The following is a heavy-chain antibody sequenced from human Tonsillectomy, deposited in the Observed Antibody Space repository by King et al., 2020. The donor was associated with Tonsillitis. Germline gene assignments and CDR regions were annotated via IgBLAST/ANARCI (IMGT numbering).Heavy chain of an antibody. CDR2: ISAYNGNT. V-gene: IGHV1-18*01. CDR3: ARDSYYYDSSGYYENYYYYGMDV. Sequence: QLVQSGAEVKKPGASVKVSCKASGYTFTSYGISWVRQAPGQGLEWMGWISAYNGNTNYAQKLQGRVTMTTDTSTSTAYMELRSLRSDDTAVYYCARDSYYYDSSGYYENYYYYGMDVWGQGTTVTVSS. CDR1: GYTFTSYG. J-gene: IGHJ6*02. D-gene: IGHD3-22*01.